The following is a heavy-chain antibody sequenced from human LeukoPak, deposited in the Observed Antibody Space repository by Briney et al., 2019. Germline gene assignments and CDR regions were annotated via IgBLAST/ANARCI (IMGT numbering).Heavy chain of an antibody. J-gene: IGHJ4*02. CDR3: ARVRYYGSGSYPFFDY. D-gene: IGHD3-10*01. V-gene: IGHV1-18*01. CDR2: ISAYNGNT. Sequence: VASVKVSCKASGYTFTSYGISWVRQAPGQGLEWMGWISAYNGNTNYAQKFQGRVTMTRDTSISTAYMELSRLRSDDTAVYYCARVRYYGSGSYPFFDYWGQGTLVTVSS. CDR1: GYTFTSYG.